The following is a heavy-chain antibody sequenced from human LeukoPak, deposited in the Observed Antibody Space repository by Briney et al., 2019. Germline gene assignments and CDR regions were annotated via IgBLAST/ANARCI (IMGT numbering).Heavy chain of an antibody. CDR2: IGPGGDI. V-gene: IGHV3-48*01. Sequence: GGSLRLSCAASGFSFTAYSMNWVRQAPGRGLEWISYIGPGGDIYYADSVTGRFTVSRDTAKNSLYLQMNGLRVEDTAAYYCARRFDSWGQGTLVTVSS. CDR3: ARRFDS. CDR1: GFSFTAYS. J-gene: IGHJ4*02.